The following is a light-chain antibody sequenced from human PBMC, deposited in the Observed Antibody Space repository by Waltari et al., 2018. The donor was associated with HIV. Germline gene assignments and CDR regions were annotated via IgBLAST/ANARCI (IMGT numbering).Light chain of an antibody. Sequence: DIVMTQSPDSLAVSLGERATINCKSSQSVLYSSNNKNYLAWYQQKPGQPPKLLIYWASTRESGVPDRFSGSESGTDFTLTISSLQAEDVAVYYCQQYFTTSRAFGQGTKVELK. CDR2: WAS. CDR3: QQYFTTSRA. CDR1: QSVLYSSNNKNY. J-gene: IGKJ1*01. V-gene: IGKV4-1*01.